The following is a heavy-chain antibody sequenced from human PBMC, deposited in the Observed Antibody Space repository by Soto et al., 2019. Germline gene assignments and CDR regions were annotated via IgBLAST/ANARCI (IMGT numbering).Heavy chain of an antibody. Sequence: GGSLRLSCAAAGFTFSSYAMSWVRQAPWKGLEWVSASSGSGGSTYYADSVKGRFTISRDNSKNTLYLQMNSLRAEDTAVYYCANQRRYYGSGSYSYFDYWGQGTPVTVSS. CDR3: ANQRRYYGSGSYSYFDY. CDR1: GFTFSSYA. V-gene: IGHV3-23*01. CDR2: SSGSGGST. D-gene: IGHD3-10*01. J-gene: IGHJ4*02.